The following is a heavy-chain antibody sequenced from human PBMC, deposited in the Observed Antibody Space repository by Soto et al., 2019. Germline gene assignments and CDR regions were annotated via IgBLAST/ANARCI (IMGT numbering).Heavy chain of an antibody. Sequence: SVKVSCKASGGTFSSYAISWVRQAPGQGLEWMGGIIPIFGTANYAQKFQGRVTITADESTSTAYMELSSLRSEDTAVYYCASTHAGSGYSNDYWGQGTLVTVSS. CDR3: ASTHAGSGYSNDY. J-gene: IGHJ4*02. CDR1: GGTFSSYA. CDR2: IIPIFGTA. D-gene: IGHD3-22*01. V-gene: IGHV1-69*13.